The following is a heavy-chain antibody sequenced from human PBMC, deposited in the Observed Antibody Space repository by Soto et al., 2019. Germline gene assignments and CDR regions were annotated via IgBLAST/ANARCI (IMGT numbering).Heavy chain of an antibody. Sequence: PGGSLRLSCAASGFTFSSYAMHWVRQAPGKGLEWVAVISYDGSNKYYADSVKGRFTISRDNSKNALYLQMNSLRAEDTAVYYCTKTDFWPYYYYYYGMDVWGQGTTVTVSS. V-gene: IGHV3-30-3*02. D-gene: IGHD3-3*01. CDR3: TKTDFWPYYYYYYGMDV. CDR1: GFTFSSYA. J-gene: IGHJ6*02. CDR2: ISYDGSNK.